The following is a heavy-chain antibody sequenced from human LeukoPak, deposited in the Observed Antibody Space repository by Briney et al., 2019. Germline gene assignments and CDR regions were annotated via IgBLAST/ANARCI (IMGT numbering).Heavy chain of an antibody. Sequence: PSETLSLTCTVSGGSISSYYWSWIRQPPGKGLEWIGYIYYSGSTNYNPSLKSRVTISVDTSKNQFSLKLSSVTAAYTAVYYCARERFDSFDNYYYYYGMDVWGQGTTVTVSS. J-gene: IGHJ6*02. CDR3: ARERFDSFDNYYYYYGMDV. CDR2: IYYSGST. CDR1: GGSISSYY. V-gene: IGHV4-59*01. D-gene: IGHD3-10*01.